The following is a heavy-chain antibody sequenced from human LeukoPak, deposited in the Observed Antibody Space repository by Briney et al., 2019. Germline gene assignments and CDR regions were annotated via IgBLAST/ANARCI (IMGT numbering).Heavy chain of an antibody. CDR3: ARAVVVTIDY. D-gene: IGHD3-22*01. J-gene: IGHJ4*02. Sequence: SETLSLTCAVYGGSFRGYYWSWIRQPPGKGLEWIGEINHSGSTNYNPSLKSRVTISVDTSKNQFSLKLSSVTAADTAVYYCARAVVVTIDYWGQGTLVTVSS. V-gene: IGHV4-34*01. CDR2: INHSGST. CDR1: GGSFRGYY.